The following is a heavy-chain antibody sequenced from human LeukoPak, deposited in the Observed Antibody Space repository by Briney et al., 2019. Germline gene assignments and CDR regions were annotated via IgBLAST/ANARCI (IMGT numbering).Heavy chain of an antibody. CDR3: AELGITMIGGV. CDR2: ISSSGSTI. D-gene: IGHD3-10*02. Sequence: GRSLRLSCAASGFTFSNYWMNWVRQAPGKGLEWVSYISSSGSTIYYADSVKGRFTISRDNAKNSLYLQMNSLRAEDTAVYYCAELGITMIGGVWGKGTTVTISS. J-gene: IGHJ6*04. CDR1: GFTFSNYW. V-gene: IGHV3-48*04.